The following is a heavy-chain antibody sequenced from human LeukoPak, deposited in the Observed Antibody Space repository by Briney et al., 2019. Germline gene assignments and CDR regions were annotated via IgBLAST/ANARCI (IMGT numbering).Heavy chain of an antibody. CDR2: FFYTGST. Sequence: SETLSLTCTLSTDSISTYYWSWIRQPPGKGLEWIGYFFYTGSTSSNPSLKSRVTMSLDTSKSQFSLNLSSVTAADTAVYYCARGWLQPQFDYWGQGTLVTVSS. CDR1: TDSISTYY. J-gene: IGHJ4*02. CDR3: ARGWLQPQFDY. D-gene: IGHD5-24*01. V-gene: IGHV4-59*01.